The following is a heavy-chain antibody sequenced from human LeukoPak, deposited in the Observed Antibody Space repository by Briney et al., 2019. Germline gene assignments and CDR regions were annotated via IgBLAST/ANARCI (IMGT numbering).Heavy chain of an antibody. D-gene: IGHD2-2*01. CDR2: ISAYNGNT. V-gene: IGHV1-18*01. CDR3: ASLARVPAANLYYYYYMDV. J-gene: IGHJ6*03. CDR1: GYTFSNYG. Sequence: ASVKVSCKASGYTFSNYGLSWVRQAPGQGLEWMGWISAYNGNTNYAQKLQGRVTMTTDTSTSTAYMELRSLRSDDTAVYYCASLARVPAANLYYYYYMDVWGKGTTVTVSS.